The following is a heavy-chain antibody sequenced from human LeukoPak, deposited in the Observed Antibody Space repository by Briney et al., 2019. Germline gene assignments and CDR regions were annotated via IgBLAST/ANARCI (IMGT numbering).Heavy chain of an antibody. CDR3: ARMAVAGTLIDY. J-gene: IGHJ4*02. D-gene: IGHD6-19*01. Sequence: SETLSLTCTVSGVSISSYYWSWIRQPPGKGLEWIGYICYSGSTNYNPSLKSRVTISVDTSKNQFSLKLSSVTAADTAVYYCARMAVAGTLIDYWGQGTLVTVSS. V-gene: IGHV4-59*01. CDR2: ICYSGST. CDR1: GVSISSYY.